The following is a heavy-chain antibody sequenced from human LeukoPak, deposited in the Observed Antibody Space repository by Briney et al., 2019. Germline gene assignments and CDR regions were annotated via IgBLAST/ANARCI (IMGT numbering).Heavy chain of an antibody. CDR1: GFTFSRSW. V-gene: IGHV3-23*01. CDR2: ISSGGGST. CDR3: ANVAVGYWYFDL. Sequence: GGSLRLSCAASGFTFSRSWMHWVRQAPGKGLVWVSGISSGGGSTDYPDSVKGRFTISRDNSKNTLYLQMSSLRAEDTAVYYCANVAVGYWYFDLWGRGTLVTVSS. D-gene: IGHD1-26*01. J-gene: IGHJ2*01.